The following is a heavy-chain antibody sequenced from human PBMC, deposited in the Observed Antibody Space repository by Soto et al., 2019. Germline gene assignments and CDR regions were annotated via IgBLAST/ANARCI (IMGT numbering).Heavy chain of an antibody. CDR2: IGGTGGAT. J-gene: IGHJ4*02. V-gene: IGHV3-23*01. CDR1: GFTFRNND. D-gene: IGHD3-10*01. Sequence: EVQWWESGGGLVQPGGSLRLSCVASGFTFRNNDMRWGRQAPGKVRELVSGIGGTGGATYYADSVKGRFTISRDNSKNTLYLQMNSLRANDTAVYYCAKKRQFRSYYESADHYHNWGQGTLVTVSS. CDR3: AKKRQFRSYYESADHYHN.